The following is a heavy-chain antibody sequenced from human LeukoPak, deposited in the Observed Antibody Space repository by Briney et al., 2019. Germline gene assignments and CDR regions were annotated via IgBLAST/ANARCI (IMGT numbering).Heavy chain of an antibody. CDR2: IYSGGST. CDR1: GFSVGSYY. Sequence: GGSLRLSCAASGFSVGSYYMTWVRQAPGKGLEWVSFIYSGGSTYYADFVKGRFTISRNNSKNKLFLQMNSLYAEDTAVYFFARGPSGYHNTGGQGTLVTVSS. J-gene: IGHJ4*02. V-gene: IGHV3-66*01. D-gene: IGHD5-12*01. CDR3: ARGPSGYHNT.